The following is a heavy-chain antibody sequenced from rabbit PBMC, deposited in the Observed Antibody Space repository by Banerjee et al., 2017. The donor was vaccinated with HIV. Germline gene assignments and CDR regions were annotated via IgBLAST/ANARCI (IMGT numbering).Heavy chain of an antibody. CDR1: GFSFTNGYD. CDR2: IYAGSSGST. J-gene: IGHJ4*01. Sequence: QEQLVESGGDLVKPGASLTLTCTASGFSFTNGYDMCWVRQAPGKGLEWIACIYAGSSGSTSYASWAKGRFTISKMPSTTVTLQMTSMTAADTATYFCARDLAGVIGWNFNLWGQGTLVTVS. V-gene: IGHV1S45*01. CDR3: ARDLAGVIGWNFNL. D-gene: IGHD4-1*01.